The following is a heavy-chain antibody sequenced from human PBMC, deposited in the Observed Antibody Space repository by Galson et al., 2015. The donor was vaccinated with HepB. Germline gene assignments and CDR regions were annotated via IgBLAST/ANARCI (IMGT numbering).Heavy chain of an antibody. CDR3: ARRGIVGANFYYYYGMDV. CDR1: GYSFTSYW. CDR2: IYPGDSDT. D-gene: IGHD1-26*01. Sequence: QSGAEVKKPGESLKISCKGSGYSFTSYWIGWVRQMPGKGLEWMGIIYPGDSDTRYSPSFQGQVTISADKSISTAYLQWSSLKASDTAMYYCARRGIVGANFYYYYGMDVWGQGTTVTVSS. V-gene: IGHV5-51*01. J-gene: IGHJ6*02.